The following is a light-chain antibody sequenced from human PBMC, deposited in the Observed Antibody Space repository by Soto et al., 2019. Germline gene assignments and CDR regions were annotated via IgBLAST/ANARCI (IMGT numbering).Light chain of an antibody. J-gene: IGLJ1*01. CDR3: GSWDSSLSADV. V-gene: IGLV1-51*01. CDR2: DDN. CDR1: SSNIGGNS. Sequence: SVLTQPPSVSAAPGQKVTISCSGSSSNIGGNSVSWYQQLPGTAPKLLIYDDNKRPSGIPDRFSGSKSGTSATLGITGFQTGDEADYYCGSWDSSLSADVFGTGTKVNVL.